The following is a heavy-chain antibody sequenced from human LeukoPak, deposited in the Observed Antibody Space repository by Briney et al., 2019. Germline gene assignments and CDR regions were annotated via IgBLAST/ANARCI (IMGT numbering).Heavy chain of an antibody. CDR3: ARRQYYYYYYMDV. CDR2: IYHSGST. V-gene: IGHV4-4*02. Sequence: PSGTLSLTCAVSGGSISSSNWWSWVRQPPGKGLEWIGEIYHSGSTNYNPSLKSRVTISVDTSKNQFSLKLSSVTAADTAVYYCARRQYYYYYYMDVWGKGTTVTISS. J-gene: IGHJ6*03. CDR1: GGSISSSNW.